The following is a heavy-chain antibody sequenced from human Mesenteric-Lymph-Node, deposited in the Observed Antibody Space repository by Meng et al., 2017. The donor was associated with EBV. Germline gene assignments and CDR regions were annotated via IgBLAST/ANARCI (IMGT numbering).Heavy chain of an antibody. Sequence: VKLQEECLGLVKTSDTQALPCNVSGGSNMSFYWSWIRQPPGEGLEWIGYIDHSVSTNLHPAHQSRVTMLEDMTKIQYSLKSSSVTAADTAVYYCARGEVCDSWGQGTLVTVSS. CDR1: GGSNMSFY. CDR2: IDHSVST. V-gene: IGHV4-59*07. CDR3: ARGEVCDS. J-gene: IGHJ4*02.